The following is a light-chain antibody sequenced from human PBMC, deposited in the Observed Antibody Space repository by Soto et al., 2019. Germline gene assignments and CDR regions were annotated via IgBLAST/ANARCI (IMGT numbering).Light chain of an antibody. V-gene: IGKV3-15*01. CDR3: QQYNNWPQT. Sequence: EIVMTQSPATLSVSPGERATLSCRASQSVSSNLAWYQQKPGQAPRLLIYGASTRATGIPARFSGSGSGTEFTLTISSRQSEDFAVYYCQQYNNWPQTFGQGTKVDIK. J-gene: IGKJ1*01. CDR2: GAS. CDR1: QSVSSN.